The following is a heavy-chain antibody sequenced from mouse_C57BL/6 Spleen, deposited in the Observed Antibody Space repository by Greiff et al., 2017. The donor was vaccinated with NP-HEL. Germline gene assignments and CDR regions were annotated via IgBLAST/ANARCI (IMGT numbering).Heavy chain of an antibody. Sequence: QVQLQQPGAELVRPGTSVKLSCKASGYTFTSYWMHWVKQRPGQGLEWIGVIDPSDSYTNYTPKFKGKATLTVATSSSTAYMQLSSLTSEDSAVYYCARRGSSLARYFDVWGTGTTVTVAS. J-gene: IGHJ1*03. V-gene: IGHV1-59*01. CDR2: IDPSDSYT. CDR3: ARRGSSLARYFDV. D-gene: IGHD1-1*01. CDR1: GYTFTSYW.